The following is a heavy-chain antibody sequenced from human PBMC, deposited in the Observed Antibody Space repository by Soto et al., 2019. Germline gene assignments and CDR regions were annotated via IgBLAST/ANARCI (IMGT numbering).Heavy chain of an antibody. CDR2: ILFDGNKK. CDR1: GFIFSDYA. CDR3: AKDGSQNISGIYLSS. V-gene: IGHV3-30*18. Sequence: QVQLVESGGGVVRPGRSLRLSCSASGFIFSDYAMHWVRQAPGKGMEWVAVILFDGNKKYYADSVKGRFTISRDNSKNTLYLQMNSRRAEDTAVYYCAKDGSQNISGIYLSSWGQGSLVTVSS. J-gene: IGHJ5*02. D-gene: IGHD1-26*01.